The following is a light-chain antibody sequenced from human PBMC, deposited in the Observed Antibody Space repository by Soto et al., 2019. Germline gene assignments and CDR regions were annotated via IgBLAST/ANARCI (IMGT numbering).Light chain of an antibody. CDR3: QQDCSSPRT. Sequence: EIVLTQSPGTLSLSPGERATLSCRASQSVSSSYLAWYQQKPGQAPRLLIYGASSWATGIPGRFSGSGSGTDFTLTNSGLEPEDVAVYYCQQDCSSPRTFGQGTKVDIK. CDR1: QSVSSSY. V-gene: IGKV3-20*01. J-gene: IGKJ1*01. CDR2: GAS.